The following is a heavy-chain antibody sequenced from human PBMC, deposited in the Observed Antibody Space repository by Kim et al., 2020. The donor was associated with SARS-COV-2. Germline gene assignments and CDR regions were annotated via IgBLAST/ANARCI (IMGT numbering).Heavy chain of an antibody. CDR1: GDSVSSNSAA. CDR3: ARATYYYDSSGYPPYYYYGMDV. Sequence: SQTLSLTCAISGDSVSSNSAAWNWIRQSPSRGLERLGRTYYRSKWYNDYAVSVKSRITINPDTSKNQFSLQLNSVTPEDTAVYYCARATYYYDSSGYPPYYYYGMDVWGQGATIPVSS. V-gene: IGHV6-1*01. J-gene: IGHJ6*02. D-gene: IGHD3-22*01. CDR2: TYYRSKWYN.